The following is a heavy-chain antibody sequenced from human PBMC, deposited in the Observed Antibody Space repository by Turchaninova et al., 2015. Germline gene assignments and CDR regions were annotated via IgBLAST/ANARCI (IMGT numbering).Heavy chain of an antibody. CDR3: ARHRAELPDYYFVMDV. Sequence: QVQLVQSGAEVKKPGASVKVSCKASGYTFTSYAMNWLRQAPGQRLEWMGWINVGNGNPKYSQKFQGRVTMTRDTSATTAYMELSSLRSEDTTLYYCARHRAELPDYYFVMDVWGQGTTVTVSS. V-gene: IGHV1-3*01. CDR2: INVGNGNP. CDR1: GYTFTSYA. J-gene: IGHJ6*02. D-gene: IGHD2-15*01.